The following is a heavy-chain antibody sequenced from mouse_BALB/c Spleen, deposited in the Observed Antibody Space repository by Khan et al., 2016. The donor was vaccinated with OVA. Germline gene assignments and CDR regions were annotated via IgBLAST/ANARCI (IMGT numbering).Heavy chain of an antibody. D-gene: IGHD1-1*01. V-gene: IGHV1-77*01. CDR1: GYTFSDYI. J-gene: IGHJ2*01. Sequence: QVQLQQSGPVLVKPGASVKMSCKASGYTFSDYIINWVRQRTGQGPEWIGQIYPGTNSTYYNEKFKGKPTLTADKSSNTAYMQLRSLTSEDSAVYFCARSGYGSLAYWGQGTTLTVSS. CDR2: IYPGTNST. CDR3: ARSGYGSLAY.